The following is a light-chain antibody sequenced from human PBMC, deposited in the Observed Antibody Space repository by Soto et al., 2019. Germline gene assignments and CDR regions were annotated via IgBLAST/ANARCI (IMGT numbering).Light chain of an antibody. V-gene: IGKV3-11*01. Sequence: EIVLTQSPATLSLSPGERATLSCRASQSVSSYLAWYQQKPGQAPRLLISDASNRATAIPARFSGSGSVTDFTLTISSLEPEDFAVYYCQQRSNWPITFGTGTKVEIK. CDR1: QSVSSY. CDR3: QQRSNWPIT. CDR2: DAS. J-gene: IGKJ3*01.